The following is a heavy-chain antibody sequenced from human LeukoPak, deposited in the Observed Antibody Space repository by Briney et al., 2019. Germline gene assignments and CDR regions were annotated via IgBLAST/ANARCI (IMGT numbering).Heavy chain of an antibody. D-gene: IGHD3-22*01. CDR2: ISGSGGST. CDR3: AKDRPYDSSGYYVPVDAFDI. Sequence: GGSLRLSCAASGFTFSSYAMSWVRQAPGKGLEWVSAISGSGGSTYYADSVKGRFTISRDNSKNTLYLQMNCLRAEDTAVYYCAKDRPYDSSGYYVPVDAFDIWGQGTMVTVSS. CDR1: GFTFSSYA. V-gene: IGHV3-23*01. J-gene: IGHJ3*02.